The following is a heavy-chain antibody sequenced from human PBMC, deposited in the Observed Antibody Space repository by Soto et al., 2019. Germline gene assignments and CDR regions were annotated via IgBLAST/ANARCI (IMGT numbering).Heavy chain of an antibody. Sequence: EVQLVESGGGLVQPGGSLRLSCVVSGFSFSDHYMNWVRQAPGKGLEWVGRTRNKGNSYTTEYAASVKDRFTISRDDSKNSLYLQMNSLKTEDTAVYYCAREGAVTGPDFDYLGQGTLVTVSS. D-gene: IGHD6-19*01. CDR2: TRNKGNSYTT. J-gene: IGHJ4*02. CDR1: GFSFSDHY. V-gene: IGHV3-72*01. CDR3: AREGAVTGPDFDY.